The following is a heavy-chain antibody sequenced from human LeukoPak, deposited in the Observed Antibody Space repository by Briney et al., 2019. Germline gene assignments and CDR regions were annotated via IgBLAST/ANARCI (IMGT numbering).Heavy chain of an antibody. CDR3: ARDRGAYCGGDCYLGFDY. Sequence: GGSLRLSCAASGFTFSSYTMNWVRQAPGKGLEWVSSIAGSSGYISYADSVKGRFTISRDNAKKSLYLQMTSLTAEDTAVYYCARDRGAYCGGDCYLGFDYWGRGTLVTISS. CDR1: GFTFSSYT. D-gene: IGHD2-21*02. CDR2: IAGSSGYI. J-gene: IGHJ4*01. V-gene: IGHV3-21*01.